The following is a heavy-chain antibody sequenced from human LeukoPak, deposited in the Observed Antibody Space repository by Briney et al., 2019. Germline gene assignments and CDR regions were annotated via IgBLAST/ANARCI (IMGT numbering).Heavy chain of an antibody. CDR1: GFSLSTSGVG. J-gene: IGHJ3*02. V-gene: IGHV2-5*02. CDR3: AHIHGLAGSSSWYNRCAFDI. Sequence: ESGPTLANPTQTLTLTCTFSGFSLSTSGVGVGWIRQPPGKALEWLALIYWDDDKRYSPSLKSRLTITKDTSKNQVVLTMTNMDPVDTATYYCAHIHGLAGSSSWYNRCAFDIWGQGTMVTVSS. CDR2: IYWDDDK. D-gene: IGHD6-13*01.